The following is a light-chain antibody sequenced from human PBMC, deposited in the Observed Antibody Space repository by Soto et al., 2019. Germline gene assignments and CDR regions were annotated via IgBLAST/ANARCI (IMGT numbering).Light chain of an antibody. CDR2: DAS. V-gene: IGKV3-20*01. CDR3: QHYDNTPPSVT. CDR1: QSVSSNY. Sequence: ELVLTQSPGTLSLSPGEIAPLSCSTSQSVSSNYLAWYQQKPGQAPRLLMYDASRRATGIPDRFSGSGSGTDFILTISRLEPEDFAVYYCQHYDNTPPSVTFGPGTKVDIK. J-gene: IGKJ3*01.